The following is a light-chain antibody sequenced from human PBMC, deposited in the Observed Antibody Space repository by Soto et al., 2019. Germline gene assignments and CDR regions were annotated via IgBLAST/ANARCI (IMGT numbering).Light chain of an antibody. CDR2: EVT. CDR3: SSYAGSNSFV. CDR1: SXDVGAYNY. V-gene: IGLV2-8*01. J-gene: IGLJ1*01. Sequence: QSVLTQPPSASGSPGQSSTISCTGTSXDVGAYNYVSWYQQRPGKAPKLMIFEVTKRPSGVPDRFSGSKSGNTASLTVSGVQADDEADYYCSSYAGSNSFVFGTGTKVTVL.